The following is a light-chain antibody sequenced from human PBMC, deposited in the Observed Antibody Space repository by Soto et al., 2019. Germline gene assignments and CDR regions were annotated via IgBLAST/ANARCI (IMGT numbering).Light chain of an antibody. V-gene: IGKV1-33*01. Sequence: DIQMTQSPSSLSASVGDRVTITCQASQDISNYLNWYQQKPGKAPKLLIYDASNLETEVPSRFSGSGAGKDFTFTISSLQHEDIATYYCQQYDNRPLTFGGGTKVEIK. CDR2: DAS. CDR3: QQYDNRPLT. J-gene: IGKJ4*01. CDR1: QDISNY.